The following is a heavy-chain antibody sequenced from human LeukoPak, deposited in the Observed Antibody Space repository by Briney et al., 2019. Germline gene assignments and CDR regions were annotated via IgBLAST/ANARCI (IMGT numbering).Heavy chain of an antibody. CDR2: ISGSGGST. J-gene: IGHJ4*02. D-gene: IGHD3-22*01. CDR1: GFTFSSYA. V-gene: IGHV3-23*01. CDR3: ANYYDSSGYYPAPFDY. Sequence: GGSLRLSCAASGFTFSSYAMSWVRQAPGKGLEWVSAISGSGGSTYYADSVKGRFTISRDNSKNTLYLQMNSLRAEDTAVYYCANYYDSSGYYPAPFDYWGQGTLVTVSS.